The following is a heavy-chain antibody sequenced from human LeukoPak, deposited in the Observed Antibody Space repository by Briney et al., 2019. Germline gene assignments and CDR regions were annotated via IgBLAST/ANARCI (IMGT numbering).Heavy chain of an antibody. CDR2: INHSGST. CDR3: AREQSSGVGY. V-gene: IGHV4-34*01. D-gene: IGHD6-19*01. J-gene: IGHJ4*02. Sequence: PSETLSLTCAVYGGSFSGYYWSWIRQPPGKGLEWIGEINHSGSTNYNPSLKSRVTISVDKSKNQFSLKLSSVTAADTAVYYCAREQSSGVGYWGQGTLVTVSS. CDR1: GGSFSGYY.